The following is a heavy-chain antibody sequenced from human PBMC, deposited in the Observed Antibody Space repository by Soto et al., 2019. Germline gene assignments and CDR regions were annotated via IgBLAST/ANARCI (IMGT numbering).Heavy chain of an antibody. CDR2: IKYDGSEQ. CDR1: GFTFSTFW. Sequence: GGSLRLSCAASGFTFSTFWMSWVRQAPGKGLEWVANIKYDGSEQYYVASVKGRFTISRDNAKNSLHLQMISLRAEDTALYYCARSNSFDYWGQGTLVTVSS. CDR3: ARSNSFDY. J-gene: IGHJ4*02. V-gene: IGHV3-7*01.